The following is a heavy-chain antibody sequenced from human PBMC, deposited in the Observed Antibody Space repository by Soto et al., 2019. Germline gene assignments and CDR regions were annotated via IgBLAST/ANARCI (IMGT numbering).Heavy chain of an antibody. Sequence: PGGSLRLSCAASGFTFSSYWMSWVRQAPGKGLEWVANIKQDGSEKYYVDSVKGRFTISRDNAKNSLYLQMNSLRAEDTAVYYCARALAVRWNPYGMDVWGQGTKVTVSS. V-gene: IGHV3-7*01. CDR1: GFTFSSYW. J-gene: IGHJ6*02. CDR3: ARALAVRWNPYGMDV. D-gene: IGHD4-17*01. CDR2: IKQDGSEK.